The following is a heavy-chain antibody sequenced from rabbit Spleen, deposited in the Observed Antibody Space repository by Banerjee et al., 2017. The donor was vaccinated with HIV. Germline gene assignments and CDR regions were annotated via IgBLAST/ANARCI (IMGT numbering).Heavy chain of an antibody. V-gene: IGHV1S7*01. CDR1: GFDFRRYY. CDR2: IYADIGST. Sequence: QVKETGGGLVQPGGSLALSCKASGFDFRRYYLSWVRQAPGKGLEWIGIIYADIGSTDYASWVNGRFTISSDNAQNTVDLQMNSLTAADTATYFCARGGYAGYAGDGYAFNLWGPGTLVTVS. CDR3: ARGGYAGYAGDGYAFNL. D-gene: IGHD7-1*01. J-gene: IGHJ4*01.